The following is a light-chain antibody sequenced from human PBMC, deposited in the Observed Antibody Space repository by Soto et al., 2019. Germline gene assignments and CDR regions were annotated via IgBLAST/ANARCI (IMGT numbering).Light chain of an antibody. CDR2: GAS. CDR1: ERIYSISTN. Sequence: EVVLTQSPGTLSLSRGERATLSCRASERIYSISTNLAWYQHKRGQSPRLLVYGASTRATGVPARFSGSGSGAEFTLSISSLQSEDFAVYYCQQYNSWPTFGGGTKVDIK. CDR3: QQYNSWPT. V-gene: IGKV3-15*01. J-gene: IGKJ4*01.